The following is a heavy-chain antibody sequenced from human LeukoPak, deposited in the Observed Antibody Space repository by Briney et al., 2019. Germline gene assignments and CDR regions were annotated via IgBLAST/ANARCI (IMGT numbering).Heavy chain of an antibody. D-gene: IGHD2-2*01. CDR3: ARHIVVVPAARGWFDP. J-gene: IGHJ5*02. V-gene: IGHV4-39*01. Sequence: AETLSVPYTVSGGSISSSSYYWGWIRQPPGKGLEWIGSIYYSGSTYYNPSLKSRVTISVDTSKNQFSLKLSSVTAADTAVYYCARHIVVVPAARGWFDPWGQENLGRVSS. CDR1: GGSISSSSYY. CDR2: IYYSGST.